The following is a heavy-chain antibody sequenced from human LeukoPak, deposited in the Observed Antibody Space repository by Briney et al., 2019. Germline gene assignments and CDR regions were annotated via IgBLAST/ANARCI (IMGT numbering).Heavy chain of an antibody. D-gene: IGHD6-13*01. CDR3: ARWYSSSWYYFDY. Sequence: PSLTLSLTCTVSGGSISSYYWSWIRQPPGKGLEWIGYIYYSGSTNYNPSLKSRVTISVDTSKNQFSLKLSSVTAADTAVYYCARWYSSSWYYFDYWGQGTLVTVSS. V-gene: IGHV4-59*01. J-gene: IGHJ4*02. CDR2: IYYSGST. CDR1: GGSISSYY.